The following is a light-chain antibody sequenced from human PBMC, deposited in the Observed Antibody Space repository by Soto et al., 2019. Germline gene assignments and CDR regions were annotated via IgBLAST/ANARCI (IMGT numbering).Light chain of an antibody. CDR2: GAS. Sequence: IELPQPPRALSLPPRRRATHSCRAGQTGSSSYLARYQQKPGQAPRLLIYGASSRATGIPDRFSGSGSGTDFTLTISRLEPEDFAVYYCQQYGSSPPTWTFGQGTKVDIK. CDR3: QQYGSSPPTWT. J-gene: IGKJ1*01. CDR1: QTGSSSY. V-gene: IGKV3-20*01.